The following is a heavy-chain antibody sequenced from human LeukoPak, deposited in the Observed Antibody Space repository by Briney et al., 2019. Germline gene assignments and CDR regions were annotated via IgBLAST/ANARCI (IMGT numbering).Heavy chain of an antibody. J-gene: IGHJ4*02. V-gene: IGHV3-23*01. CDR1: GFTFSTFA. D-gene: IGHD2-8*02. Sequence: GGTLRLSCAASGFTFSTFAMIWVRQPPGKGLEWVSSIFPSGGEIHYADSVRGRFTISRDNSKSTLSLQMNSLRAEGTAIYYCATYRQVLLPFESWGQGTLVTVSS. CDR2: IFPSGGEI. CDR3: ATYRQVLLPFES.